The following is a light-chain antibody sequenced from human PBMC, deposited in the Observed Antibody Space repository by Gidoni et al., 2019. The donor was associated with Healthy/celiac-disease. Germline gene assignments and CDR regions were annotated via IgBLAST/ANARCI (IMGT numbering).Light chain of an antibody. Sequence: EIVLTQSPGTLSLSPGERATLSCRARQSVSSSYLAWYQQKPGQAPRLLTYGASSRATGIPDRFSGSGSGTDFTLTISRLEPEDFAVYYCQQYGSSPQTFGQGTKVEIK. CDR1: QSVSSSY. CDR2: GAS. CDR3: QQYGSSPQT. V-gene: IGKV3-20*01. J-gene: IGKJ1*01.